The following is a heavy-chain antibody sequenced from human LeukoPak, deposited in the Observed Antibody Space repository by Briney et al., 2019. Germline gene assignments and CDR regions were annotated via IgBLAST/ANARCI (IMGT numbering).Heavy chain of an antibody. CDR1: GFTFSSYW. CDR2: IKLDGSEK. Sequence: GGSLRLSCAASGFTFSSYWMSWVRQAPGKGLEWVANIKLDGSEKYYVDSVKGRFTISRDNAKNSLYLQMNSLGADDTAVYYCARGSGNFDYWGQGTTVTVSS. J-gene: IGHJ4*03. CDR3: ARGSGNFDY. V-gene: IGHV3-7*01. D-gene: IGHD3-10*01.